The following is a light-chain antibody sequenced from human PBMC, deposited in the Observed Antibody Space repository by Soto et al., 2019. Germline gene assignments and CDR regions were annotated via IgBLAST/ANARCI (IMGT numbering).Light chain of an antibody. CDR3: QHYNTYSWFT. J-gene: IGKJ3*01. V-gene: IGKV1-5*03. CDR1: QSISNW. CDR2: QAP. Sequence: DIQMTQSPSTLSASVGDRVTITCRASQSISNWLAWYQQKPGKAPKLLIYQAPSLESGVPSRFSGSGSGTEFTLTISSVQPDDFATYYCQHYNTYSWFTFGPGTKVDIK.